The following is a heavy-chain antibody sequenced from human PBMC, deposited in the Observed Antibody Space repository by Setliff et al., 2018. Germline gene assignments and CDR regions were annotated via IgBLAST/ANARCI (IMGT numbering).Heavy chain of an antibody. Sequence: SETLSLTCTVSGGSFTPYYWSWIRQPPGKGLEWIGYVYYSGTAYYNPSLKSRVTVIVDTSKNQFSLRLSSVTAADTAVYYCASGGTFRYFDYWGQGTPVTVSS. CDR1: GGSFTPYY. J-gene: IGHJ4*02. D-gene: IGHD2-15*01. V-gene: IGHV4-59*01. CDR3: ASGGTFRYFDY. CDR2: VYYSGTA.